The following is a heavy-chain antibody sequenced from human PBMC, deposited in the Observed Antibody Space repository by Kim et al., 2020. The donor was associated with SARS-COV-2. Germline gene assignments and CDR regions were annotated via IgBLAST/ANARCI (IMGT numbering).Heavy chain of an antibody. Sequence: YASSGKGRFTIPKDNSKNTLYLQMNSLGAEDTAVYYCAKGPYYGGYANYWGQGTLVTVSS. CDR3: AKGPYYGGYANY. D-gene: IGHD4-17*01. V-gene: IGHV3-23*01. J-gene: IGHJ4*02.